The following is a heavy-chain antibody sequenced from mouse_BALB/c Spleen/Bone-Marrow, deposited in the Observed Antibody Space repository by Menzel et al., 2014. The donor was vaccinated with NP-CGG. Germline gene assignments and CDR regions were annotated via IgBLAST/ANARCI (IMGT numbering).Heavy chain of an antibody. CDR3: ARALYDYDDLYCAMDY. CDR2: IWGDGST. Sequence: VMLVESGPGLVAPSQSLSITCTVSGFSLTGYGVNWVRQPPGKGLEWLGMIWGDGSTDYNSALKSRLSISKDNSKSQFFLKMNSLQTDDTARYYCARALYDYDDLYCAMDYWGQGTSVTVSS. D-gene: IGHD2-4*01. CDR1: GFSLTGYG. J-gene: IGHJ4*01. V-gene: IGHV2-6-7*01.